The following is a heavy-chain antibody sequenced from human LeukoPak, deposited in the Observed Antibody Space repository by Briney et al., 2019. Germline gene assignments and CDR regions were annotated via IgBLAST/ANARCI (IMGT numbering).Heavy chain of an antibody. V-gene: IGHV4-34*01. J-gene: IGHJ4*02. CDR1: GGSFSGYY. CDR3: ARGLPMIVVRWGAIDY. Sequence: SETLSLTCAVYGGSFSGYYWSWIRQPPGKGLEWIGEINHSGSTNYNPSLRSRVTISVDTSKNQFSLKLSSVTAADTAVYYCARGLPMIVVRWGAIDYWGQGTLVTVSS. CDR2: INHSGST. D-gene: IGHD3-22*01.